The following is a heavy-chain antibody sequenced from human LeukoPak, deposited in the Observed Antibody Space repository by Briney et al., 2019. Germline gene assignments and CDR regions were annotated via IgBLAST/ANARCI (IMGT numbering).Heavy chain of an antibody. D-gene: IGHD3-22*01. CDR1: GYSFTSYW. V-gene: IGHV5-51*01. J-gene: IGHJ2*01. Sequence: GESLKISGKGSGYSFTSYWIAGVRQMPGKGLDWVAIIYPGDSDTRYNPTFQGHVTISVDKSISTAYLQWSSLKASYTAMYYCARPRSDSSGYYPSYFDLWGRGTLVTVSS. CDR2: IYPGDSDT. CDR3: ARPRSDSSGYYPSYFDL.